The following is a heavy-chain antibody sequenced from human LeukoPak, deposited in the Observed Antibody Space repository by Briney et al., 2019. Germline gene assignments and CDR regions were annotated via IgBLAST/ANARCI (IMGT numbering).Heavy chain of an antibody. V-gene: IGHV3-21*01. J-gene: IGHJ5*02. CDR1: RTFISNYP. CDR3: ARELGAWPQP. D-gene: IGHD3-16*01. CDR2: ISSSSSYI. Sequence: GASLRLCCAASRTFISNYPIGGLHAAGEKLLERVSSISSSSSYIYYADSVKGRFTISRDNAKNSLYLQMNSLRAEDTAVYYCARELGAWPQPWGQGTLVTVSS.